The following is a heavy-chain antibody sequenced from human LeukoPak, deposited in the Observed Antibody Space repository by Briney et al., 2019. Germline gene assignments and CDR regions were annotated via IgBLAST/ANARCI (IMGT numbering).Heavy chain of an antibody. CDR3: RGDSSGYYSDYGMDV. Sequence: GGSLRLSCAASGFTFGSYAMTWVRQAPGKGLEWVSFIRSKAYGGTTEYAASVKGRFTISRDDSKSIAYLQMNSLKTEDTAVYYCRGDSSGYYSDYGMDVWGQGTTVTVSS. J-gene: IGHJ6*02. CDR2: IRSKAYGGTT. CDR1: GFTFGSYA. V-gene: IGHV3-49*04. D-gene: IGHD3-22*01.